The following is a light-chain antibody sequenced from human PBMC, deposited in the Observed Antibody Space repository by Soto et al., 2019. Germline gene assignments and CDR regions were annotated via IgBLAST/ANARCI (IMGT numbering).Light chain of an antibody. J-gene: IGKJ1*01. CDR3: QQYNSYPWT. CDR2: KAS. V-gene: IGKV1-5*03. CDR1: QSISSW. Sequence: QSPSTLSASVGDRVTITCRASQSISSWLAWCQQKPGKAPKVLIYKASSLESGVPSRFSGSGSGTEFTLTISSLQPDDFATYYCQQYNSYPWTFGQGTKVEIK.